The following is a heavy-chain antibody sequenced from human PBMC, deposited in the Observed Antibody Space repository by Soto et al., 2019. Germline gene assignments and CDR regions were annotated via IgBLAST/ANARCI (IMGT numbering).Heavy chain of an antibody. CDR1: GGSISSSSYY. V-gene: IGHV4-39*02. Sequence: PSETLSLTCTVSGGSISSSSYYWGWIRQPPGKGLEWIGSIYYSGSTYYNPSLTSRVTISVDTSKNQFSLKLSSVAAADTAVYYCARDVTGDYYYYGMDVWGQGTTVTVSS. D-gene: IGHD4-4*01. J-gene: IGHJ6*02. CDR3: ARDVTGDYYYYGMDV. CDR2: IYYSGST.